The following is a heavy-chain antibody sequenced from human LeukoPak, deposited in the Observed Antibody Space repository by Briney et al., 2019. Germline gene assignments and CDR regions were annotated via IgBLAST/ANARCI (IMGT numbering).Heavy chain of an antibody. CDR1: GFIVSSYY. D-gene: IGHD4-11*01. CDR3: ARSYSNHLFGMDV. V-gene: IGHV3-66*01. Sequence: PGESLTLSCVASGFIVSSYYMTWARQAPGKCLEWVSVIYSGGSTYYADSVKGRVAISRDNSKNTVLLQMSSVRAEDTAVYYCARSYSNHLFGMDVWGQGTTVTVTS. CDR2: IYSGGST. J-gene: IGHJ6*02.